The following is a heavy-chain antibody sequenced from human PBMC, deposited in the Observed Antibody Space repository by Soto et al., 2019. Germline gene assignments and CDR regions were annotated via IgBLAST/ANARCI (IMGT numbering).Heavy chain of an antibody. D-gene: IGHD2-2*01. V-gene: IGHV4-30-2*01. CDR2: MYHSGST. CDR1: GGNISSRGYS. J-gene: IGHJ4*02. Sequence: PSETLSLTWTVSGGNISSRGYSWGWIRQPPGKGLEWIGYMYHSGSTYYNPSLKSRVTISIDRSKNQFSLKLSSVTAADTGVYYCARVPDYWGQGILVTVSS. CDR3: ARVPDY.